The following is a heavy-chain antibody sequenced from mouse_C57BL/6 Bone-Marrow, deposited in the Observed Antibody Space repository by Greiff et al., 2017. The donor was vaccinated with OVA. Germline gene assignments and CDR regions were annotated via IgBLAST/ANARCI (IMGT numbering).Heavy chain of an antibody. CDR1: GFTFSDYY. D-gene: IGHD2-4*01. J-gene: IGHJ3*01. CDR2: ISNGGGST. V-gene: IGHV5-12*01. CDR3: ARQGVYYDYAWFAY. Sequence: EVKLVESGGGLVQPGGSLKLSFAASGFTFSDYYMYWVRQTPEKRLEWVAYISNGGGSTYYPDTVKGRFTISRDNAKNTLYLQMCRLKSEDTAMYYCARQGVYYDYAWFAYWGQGTLVTVSA.